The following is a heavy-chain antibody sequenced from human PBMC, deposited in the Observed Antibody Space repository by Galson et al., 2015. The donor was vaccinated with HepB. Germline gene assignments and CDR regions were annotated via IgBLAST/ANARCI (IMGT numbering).Heavy chain of an antibody. CDR1: GFTFSYFW. D-gene: IGHD3-16*01. CDR3: ARVRGFGLAIKGYFDY. V-gene: IGHV3-7*04. J-gene: IGHJ4*02. CDR2: IKNDGSEE. Sequence: SLRLSCAASGFTFSYFWMGWVRQAPGKGLEWVAKIKNDGSEEYYVDSVKGRVAISRDNAKNSLYLQMNSLRVEDTAVYFCARVRGFGLAIKGYFDYWAQGALLTVSS.